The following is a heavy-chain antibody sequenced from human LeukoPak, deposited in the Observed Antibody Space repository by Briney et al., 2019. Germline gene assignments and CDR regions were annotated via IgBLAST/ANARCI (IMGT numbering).Heavy chain of an antibody. J-gene: IGHJ2*01. D-gene: IGHD6-19*01. Sequence: GGSLRLSCGASGFTFICYSMNWVRQAPGKGVEWVSYIGSGSRTIHYADSVKGRFTISRDNAKNSLYLQMNSLRAEDTAVYYCARDTASWLVSEHFDLWGRGTLVTVSS. CDR1: GFTFICYS. CDR3: ARDTASWLVSEHFDL. CDR2: IGSGSRTI. V-gene: IGHV3-48*01.